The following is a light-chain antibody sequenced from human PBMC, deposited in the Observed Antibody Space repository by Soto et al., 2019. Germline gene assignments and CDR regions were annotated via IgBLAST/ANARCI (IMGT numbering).Light chain of an antibody. J-gene: IGKJ1*01. V-gene: IGKV3-20*01. CDR1: QSVSSNY. CDR2: DAS. CDR3: QQYSSSRT. Sequence: EIVLIQSPVTLSLSPGERATLSCRASQSVSSNYLAWYQQQPGQAPRLLMYDASSRATGIPDRFSGSGSGTDFTLTISRLEPEDFAVYYCQQYSSSRTFGQGTKVDIK.